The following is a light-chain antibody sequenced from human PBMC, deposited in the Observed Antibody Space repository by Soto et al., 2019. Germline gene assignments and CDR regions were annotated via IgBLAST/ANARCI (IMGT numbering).Light chain of an antibody. V-gene: IGKV3-20*01. CDR2: GAS. Sequence: EIVLTQSPGTLSLSPGERATLSCRASQSVSSTYLAWYQQRPGQAPRLLIYGASSRATGIPDRFSGSGSGTDFTLIISRLEPEDFAAYYCQHYGSSPPLHTSGQGTKLEI. CDR3: QHYGSSPPLHT. J-gene: IGKJ2*01. CDR1: QSVSSTY.